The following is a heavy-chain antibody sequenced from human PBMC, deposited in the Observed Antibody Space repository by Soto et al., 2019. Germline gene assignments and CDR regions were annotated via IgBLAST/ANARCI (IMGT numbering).Heavy chain of an antibody. CDR2: ISGSGGST. D-gene: IGHD5-18*01. V-gene: IGHV3-23*01. CDR1: GFTFSSYA. J-gene: IGHJ6*02. CDR3: AKVYSYGPYYYYGMDV. Sequence: PGGSLRLSCAASGFTFSSYAMSWVRQAPGKGLEWVSAISGSGGSTYYADSVKGRFTISRDNSKKTLYLQMNSLRAEDTAVYYCAKVYSYGPYYYYGMDVWGQGTTVTVSS.